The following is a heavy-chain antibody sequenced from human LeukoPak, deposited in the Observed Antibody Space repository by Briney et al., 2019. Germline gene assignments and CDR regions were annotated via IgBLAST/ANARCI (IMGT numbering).Heavy chain of an antibody. Sequence: ASVKVSCKASGYTFTSYYMHWVRPAPGQGLEWMGIINPSGCTTRYAQKFQGRVTMTRDTSTSTVYMELSSLRSEDTAVYYCARGAYYYDSSGLRSFVNYWGQGTLVTVSS. CDR3: ARGAYYYDSSGLRSFVNY. J-gene: IGHJ4*02. D-gene: IGHD3-22*01. V-gene: IGHV1-46*01. CDR1: GYTFTSYY. CDR2: INPSGCTT.